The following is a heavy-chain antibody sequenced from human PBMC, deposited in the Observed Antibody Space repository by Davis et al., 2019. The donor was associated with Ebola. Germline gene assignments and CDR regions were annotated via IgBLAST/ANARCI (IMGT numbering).Heavy chain of an antibody. J-gene: IGHJ4*02. V-gene: IGHV5-51*01. CDR1: GYSFTSYW. CDR2: IYPGDSDT. Sequence: GESLKISCKGSGYSFTSYWIGWVRQLPGKGLEWMGIIYPGDSDTRYSPSFQGQVTISADASLSTAYLQWSSLTASDTSIYYCARHDYYDSRGYFDYWGQGTLVIVSS. CDR3: ARHDYYDSRGYFDY. D-gene: IGHD3-22*01.